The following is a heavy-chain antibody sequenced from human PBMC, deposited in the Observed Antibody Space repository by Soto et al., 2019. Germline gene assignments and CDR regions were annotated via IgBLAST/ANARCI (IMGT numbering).Heavy chain of an antibody. CDR3: AKGPHYYGSGSQYGMDV. CDR1: GFTFSSYA. V-gene: IGHV3-23*01. CDR2: ISGSGGST. J-gene: IGHJ6*02. Sequence: GGSLRLSCAASGFTFSSYAMSWVRQAPGKGLEWVSAISGSGGSTYYADSVKGRFTISRDNSKNTLYLQMNSLRAEDTAVYYCAKGPHYYGSGSQYGMDVWGQGTTVTVAS. D-gene: IGHD3-10*01.